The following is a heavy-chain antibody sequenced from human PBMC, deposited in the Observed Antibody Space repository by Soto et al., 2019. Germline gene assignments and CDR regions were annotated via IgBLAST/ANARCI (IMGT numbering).Heavy chain of an antibody. CDR1: GGSISSGDYS. J-gene: IGHJ4*02. CDR2: IYYGGST. Sequence: SSETLSLTCAVSGGSISSGDYSWNWIRQPPGKGLEWIGYIYYGGSTYYNPSLQSRVTMSVDRSRNQFSLKLNSVTAADTAVYYCARVRREYDNSGPVDYWGQGTPVTVSS. D-gene: IGHD3-22*01. V-gene: IGHV4-30-2*01. CDR3: ARVRREYDNSGPVDY.